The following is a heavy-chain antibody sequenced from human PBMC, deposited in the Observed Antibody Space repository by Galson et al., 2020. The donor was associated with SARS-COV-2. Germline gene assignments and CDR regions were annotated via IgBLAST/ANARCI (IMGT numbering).Heavy chain of an antibody. CDR3: ARDLLAAAVDYFDY. D-gene: IGHD6-13*01. Sequence: ASVKVSCKDSGYTFTSYGISWVRQAPGQGLEWMGWISAYNGNTNYAQKLQGRVTMTTDTSTSTAYMELRSLRSNDTAVYYCARDLLAAAVDYFDYWGQGTLVTVSS. CDR2: ISAYNGNT. CDR1: GYTFTSYG. V-gene: IGHV1-18*01. J-gene: IGHJ4*02.